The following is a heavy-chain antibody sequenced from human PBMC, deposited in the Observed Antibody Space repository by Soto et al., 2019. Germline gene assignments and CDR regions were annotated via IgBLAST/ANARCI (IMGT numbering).Heavy chain of an antibody. J-gene: IGHJ5*02. CDR3: ARDHCSSTSCYRWFDP. Sequence: SVKVSCKASGGTFSSYAISWVRQAPGQGLEWMGGIIPIFGTANYAQKFQGRVTITADKSTSTAYMELSSLRSEDTVVYYCARDHCSSTSCYRWFDPWGQGTLVTVSS. D-gene: IGHD2-2*01. CDR1: GGTFSSYA. CDR2: IIPIFGTA. V-gene: IGHV1-69*06.